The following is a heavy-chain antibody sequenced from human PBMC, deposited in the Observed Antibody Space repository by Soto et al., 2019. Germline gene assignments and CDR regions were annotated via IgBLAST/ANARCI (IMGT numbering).Heavy chain of an antibody. CDR2: IYYSGST. CDR3: ARRCGDYFDY. V-gene: IGHV4-59*08. Sequence: QVQLQESGPGLVKPSETLSLTCSVSGGSIRSYYWSWIRQPPGKGLEWIGYIYYSGSTNYNPSLXIXAXHXLAPSKHPFPLMLSSVTAADTAVYHCARRCGDYFDYWGQGTLVTVSS. CDR1: GGSIRSYY. J-gene: IGHJ4*02. D-gene: IGHD2-21*01.